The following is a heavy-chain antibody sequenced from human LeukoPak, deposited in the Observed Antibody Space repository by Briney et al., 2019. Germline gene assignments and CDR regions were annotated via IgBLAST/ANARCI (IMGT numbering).Heavy chain of an antibody. J-gene: IGHJ6*02. V-gene: IGHV1-2*02. CDR2: INPNSGGT. Sequence: ASVKVSCKASGYTFTGYYMHWVRQAPGQGLEWMGWINPNSGGTNYAQKFQGRVTMTRGTSISTAYMELSRLRSDDTAVYYCARPIFDYYYYYGMDVWGQGTTVTVSS. D-gene: IGHD3-9*01. CDR3: ARPIFDYYYYYGMDV. CDR1: GYTFTGYY.